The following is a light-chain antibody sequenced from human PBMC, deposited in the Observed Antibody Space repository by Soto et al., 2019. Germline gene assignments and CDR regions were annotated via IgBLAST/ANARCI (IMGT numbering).Light chain of an antibody. CDR2: KAS. J-gene: IGKJ1*01. CDR1: QSISSW. CDR3: QQYNSYSRT. V-gene: IGKV1-5*03. Sequence: DIPMTQSPSTLSAPVGDRVTIPCRASQSISSWLAWYQQKPGKAPKLLIYKASSLESGVPSRFSGSGSGTEFTLTISSLQPDDFATYYCQQYNSYSRTFGQGTKVDIK.